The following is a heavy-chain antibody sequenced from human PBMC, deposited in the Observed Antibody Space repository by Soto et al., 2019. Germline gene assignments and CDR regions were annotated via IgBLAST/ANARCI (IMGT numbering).Heavy chain of an antibody. Sequence: QVPLVESGGGVVQPGRSLRLSCAASGFTFSSYAMHWVRQAPGKGLEWVAVISYDGSNKYYADSVKGRFTISRDNSKNTLYLQMNSLRAEDTAVYYCARGPLHCSGGSCYSFDYWGQGTLVTVSS. D-gene: IGHD2-15*01. J-gene: IGHJ4*02. CDR1: GFTFSSYA. CDR2: ISYDGSNK. CDR3: ARGPLHCSGGSCYSFDY. V-gene: IGHV3-30-3*01.